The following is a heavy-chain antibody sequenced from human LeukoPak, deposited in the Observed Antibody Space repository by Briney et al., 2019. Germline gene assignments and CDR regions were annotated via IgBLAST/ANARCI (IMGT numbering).Heavy chain of an antibody. V-gene: IGHV4-34*01. J-gene: IGHJ4*02. Sequence: SETLSLTCAVYGGSFSGYYWSWIRQPPGKGLEWIGSIYYSGSTYYNPSLKSRVTISVDTSKNQFSLKLSSVTAADTAVYYCASYGYDFWSGYSHWGQGTLVTVSS. D-gene: IGHD3-3*01. CDR1: GGSFSGYY. CDR3: ASYGYDFWSGYSH. CDR2: IYYSGST.